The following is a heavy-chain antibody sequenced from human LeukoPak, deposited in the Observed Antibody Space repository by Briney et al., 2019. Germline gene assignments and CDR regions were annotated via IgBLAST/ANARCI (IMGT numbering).Heavy chain of an antibody. D-gene: IGHD6-13*01. CDR3: AKEMAAAGPTEGWYFDY. J-gene: IGHJ4*02. CDR2: IIPIFGTA. Sequence: ASVKVSCKASGYTFTGYYMHWVRQAPGQGLEWMGGIIPIFGTANYAQKFQGRVTITADESTSTAYMELSSLRSEDTAVYYCAKEMAAAGPTEGWYFDYWGQGTLVTVSS. CDR1: GYTFTGYY. V-gene: IGHV1-69*13.